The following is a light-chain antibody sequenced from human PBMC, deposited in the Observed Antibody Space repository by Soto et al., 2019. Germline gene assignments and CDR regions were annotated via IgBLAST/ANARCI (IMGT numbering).Light chain of an antibody. CDR2: GAS. CDR3: HQHERAGWM. Sequence: ELVLTQSPGTLSLSPGERATLSCRASQSGSSNYLAWYQQKPGQPPRLLIYGASSRATDIPDRLSGSGSGTYFSLPVSRVEPEVSAVYSCHQHERAGWMFGKGTKVEIK. CDR1: QSGSSNY. J-gene: IGKJ1*01. V-gene: IGKV3-20*01.